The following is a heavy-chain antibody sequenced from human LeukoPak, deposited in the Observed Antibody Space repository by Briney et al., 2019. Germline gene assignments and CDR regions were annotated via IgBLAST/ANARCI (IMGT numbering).Heavy chain of an antibody. J-gene: IGHJ5*02. CDR2: IYYGGST. V-gene: IGHV4-59*08. Sequence: SETLSLTCTVSGGSISSYYWSWIRQPPGKGLEWIGYIYYGGSTNYNPSLKSRVTISVDTSKNQFSLKLSSVTAADTAVYYCARGIPGRYCSSTSCYYGVWFDPWGQGTLVTVSS. D-gene: IGHD2-2*01. CDR1: GGSISSYY. CDR3: ARGIPGRYCSSTSCYYGVWFDP.